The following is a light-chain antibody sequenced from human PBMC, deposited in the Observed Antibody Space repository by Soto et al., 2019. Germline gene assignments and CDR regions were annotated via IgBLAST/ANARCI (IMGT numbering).Light chain of an antibody. J-gene: IGKJ1*01. Sequence: DMQMTQSPSSLSATVGDRVTITCRASQGIRIYLAWFQQKPGKVPKLLIYAASTLQSGVPSRFSGSGSGTDFTLTISSLQPEDVATYYCQKYNSAPQTFGQGTKVEI. CDR3: QKYNSAPQT. CDR2: AAS. CDR1: QGIRIY. V-gene: IGKV1-27*01.